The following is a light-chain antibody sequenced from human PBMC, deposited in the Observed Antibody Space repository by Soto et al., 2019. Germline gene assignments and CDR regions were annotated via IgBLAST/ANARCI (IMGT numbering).Light chain of an antibody. J-gene: IGLJ2*01. CDR3: QSYDSSLTVV. CDR2: GNT. V-gene: IGLV1-40*01. CDR1: SSNIGAGYD. Sequence: QSVLTHPPSVSWVPGQRVTISCTGSSSNIGAGYDVHWYQQFPGTTPKFLIYGNTNRPSGVPDRFSASKSGTSASLDITGLQAEDEAEYFCQSYDSSLTVVFGGGTKVTVL.